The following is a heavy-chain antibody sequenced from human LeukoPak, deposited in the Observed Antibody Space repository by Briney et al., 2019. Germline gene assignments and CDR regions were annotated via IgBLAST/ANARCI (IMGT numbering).Heavy chain of an antibody. Sequence: GGSLRLSCAASGFTFSSYGMHWVRQAPGKGLEWVAFIRYDGSNKYYADSVKGRFTISRDNSKNTLYLQMNSLRAEDTAVYYCAKGTRVYSSSWQYYFDYWGQGTLVTVSS. CDR2: IRYDGSNK. CDR3: AKGTRVYSSSWQYYFDY. J-gene: IGHJ4*02. D-gene: IGHD6-13*01. CDR1: GFTFSSYG. V-gene: IGHV3-30*02.